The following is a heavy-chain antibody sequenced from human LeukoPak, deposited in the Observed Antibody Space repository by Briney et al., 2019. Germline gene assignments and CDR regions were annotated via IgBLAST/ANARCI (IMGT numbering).Heavy chain of an antibody. CDR3: ARDGGMVSFDY. CDR2: IYSSGST. V-gene: IGHV4-61*01. D-gene: IGHD4-23*01. CDR1: GGSVRSGRYY. Sequence: SETLSPTCTVSGGSVRSGRYYWSWIRQPPGKGLEWIGYIYSSGSTNYNPSLKSRVTISVDTSKNQFSLKLSSVTAADTAVYYCARDGGMVSFDYWGQGTLVTVSS. J-gene: IGHJ4*02.